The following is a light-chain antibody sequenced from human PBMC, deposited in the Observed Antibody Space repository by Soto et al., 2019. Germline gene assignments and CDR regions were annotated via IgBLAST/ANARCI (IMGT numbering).Light chain of an antibody. Sequence: DIQMSQSPSTLSAYIRDRVTITCRASQSISSWLAWYQQKPGKAPKLLIYDASSLETGVPSRFSGSGSGTEFTLTISSLQPDDFATYYCQQYNSYRTFGQGTKVDI. V-gene: IGKV1-5*01. CDR2: DAS. CDR3: QQYNSYRT. J-gene: IGKJ1*01. CDR1: QSISSW.